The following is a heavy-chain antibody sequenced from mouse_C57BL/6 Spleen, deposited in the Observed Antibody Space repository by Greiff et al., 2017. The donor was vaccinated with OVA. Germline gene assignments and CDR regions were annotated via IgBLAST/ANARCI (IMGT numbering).Heavy chain of an antibody. V-gene: IGHV1-64*01. D-gene: IGHD2-2*01. Sequence: VQLQQPGAELVKPGASVKLSCKASGYTFTSYWMHWVKQRPGQGLEWIGMIHPNSGSTNYNEKFKRKATLTVDKSSSTAYMQLSSLTSEDSAVYYCARSNGYDGAWFAYWGQGTLVTVSA. CDR2: IHPNSGST. CDR1: GYTFTSYW. CDR3: ARSNGYDGAWFAY. J-gene: IGHJ3*01.